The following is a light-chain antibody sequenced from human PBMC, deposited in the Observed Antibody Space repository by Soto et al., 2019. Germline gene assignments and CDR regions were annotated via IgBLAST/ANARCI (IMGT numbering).Light chain of an antibody. CDR2: EVN. V-gene: IGLV2-8*01. J-gene: IGLJ1*01. Sequence: QSALTQPPSASGAPGQSVAISCTGTSSDVGGYNYVSWYQQHPGKAPKLMIYEVNKRPSGVPDRFSGSKSGNTASLTVPGLQAEDDYDYYCCYYAVSSNVFGTGTKVTVL. CDR1: SSDVGGYNY. CDR3: CYYAVSSNV.